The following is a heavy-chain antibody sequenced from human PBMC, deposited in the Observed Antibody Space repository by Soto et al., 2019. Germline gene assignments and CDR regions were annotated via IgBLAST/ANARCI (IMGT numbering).Heavy chain of an antibody. V-gene: IGHV5-10-1*01. CDR3: ARVVPAATNWFDP. D-gene: IGHD2-2*01. CDR1: GYSFTSYW. Sequence: GESLKISCKGSGYSFTSYWISWVRQMPGKGLEWMGRIDPSDSYTNYSPSFQGHVTISADKSISTAYLQWSSLKASDTAMYYCARVVPAATNWFDPWGQGTLVTVS. CDR2: IDPSDSYT. J-gene: IGHJ5*02.